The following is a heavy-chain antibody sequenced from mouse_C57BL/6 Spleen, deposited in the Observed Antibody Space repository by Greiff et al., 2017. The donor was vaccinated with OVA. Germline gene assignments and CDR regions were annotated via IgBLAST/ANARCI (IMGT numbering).Heavy chain of an antibody. V-gene: IGHV1-42*01. Sequence: VQLKQSGPELVKPGASVKISCKASGYSFTGYYMNWVKQSPEKSLEWIGEINPSTGGTTYNQKFKAKAKLTVDKSSSTAYMQLKSLTSEDSAVYYCARYDYDDYFDYWGQGTTLTVSS. D-gene: IGHD2-4*01. CDR3: ARYDYDDYFDY. CDR2: INPSTGGT. J-gene: IGHJ2*01. CDR1: GYSFTGYY.